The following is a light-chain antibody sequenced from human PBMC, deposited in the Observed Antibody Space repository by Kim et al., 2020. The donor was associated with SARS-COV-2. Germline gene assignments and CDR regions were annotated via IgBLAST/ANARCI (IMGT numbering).Light chain of an antibody. V-gene: IGLV1-47*01. J-gene: IGLJ2*01. Sequence: QRVTISCTRSSSNSGSNYVYWYQQLPDAAPQLLIYRNNQRPSGVPDRFSGSKSGTSASLAISGLRSEDEADYYCSAWDDSLSGYVVFGGGTQLTVL. CDR2: RNN. CDR1: SSNSGSNY. CDR3: SAWDDSLSGYVV.